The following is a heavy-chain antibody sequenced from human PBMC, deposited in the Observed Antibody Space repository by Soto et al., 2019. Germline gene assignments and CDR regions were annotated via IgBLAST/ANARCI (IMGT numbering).Heavy chain of an antibody. J-gene: IGHJ6*04. V-gene: IGHV1-69*14. Sequence: QVQLVQSGAEVKKPGSSVKVSCKASGGTFRTSAISWVRQAPGQGLEWVGGIMPVFRRPKYAQNFQDRVTITADKSPNTAHMELNSLRSADTAVYSCARDKARLQLGGNYYFISDVWGKGTAVTVSS. CDR2: IMPVFRRP. CDR1: GGTFRTSA. CDR3: ARDKARLQLGGNYYFISDV. D-gene: IGHD1-1*01.